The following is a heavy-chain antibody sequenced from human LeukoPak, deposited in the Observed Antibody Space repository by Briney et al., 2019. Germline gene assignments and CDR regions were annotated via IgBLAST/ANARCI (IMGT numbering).Heavy chain of an antibody. CDR1: GFTFDDYA. J-gene: IGHJ4*02. D-gene: IGHD3-10*01. CDR3: AKSSGDSFFDY. Sequence: GRSLRLSCAASGFTFDDYAMHWVRHAPGKGLEWVSRISWNSGIIDYADSVKGRFTISRDNAKDSLYLQMNRLRPEDTALYYCAKSSGDSFFDYWGQGTLVTVSS. CDR2: ISWNSGII. V-gene: IGHV3-9*01.